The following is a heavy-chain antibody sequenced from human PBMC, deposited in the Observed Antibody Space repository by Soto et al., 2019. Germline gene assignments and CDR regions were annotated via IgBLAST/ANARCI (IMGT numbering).Heavy chain of an antibody. Sequence: GGSLKISCKGSGYSFTNYWIGWVRQMPGEGLEWMGIIYPGDSDTRYSPSFQGQVTISADKSISTAYLQWSSLKASDTAMYYCARLRGEYCSSTSCRLYYYYGMDVWGQGTTVTVSS. CDR3: ARLRGEYCSSTSCRLYYYYGMDV. CDR1: GYSFTNYW. CDR2: IYPGDSDT. D-gene: IGHD2-2*01. V-gene: IGHV5-51*01. J-gene: IGHJ6*02.